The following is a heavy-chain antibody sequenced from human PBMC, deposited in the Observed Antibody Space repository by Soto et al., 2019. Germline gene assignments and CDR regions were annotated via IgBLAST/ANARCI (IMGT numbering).Heavy chain of an antibody. CDR3: ARSPAASLDWFDP. J-gene: IGHJ5*02. V-gene: IGHV1-3*01. D-gene: IGHD2-2*01. CDR1: GYTFTSYA. CDR2: INAGNGNT. Sequence: ASVKVSCMASGYTFTSYAMHWVRQAPGQRLEWMGWINAGNGNTKYSQKFQGRVTITRDTSASTAYMELSSLRSEDTAVYYCARSPAASLDWFDPWGQGTLVTVSS.